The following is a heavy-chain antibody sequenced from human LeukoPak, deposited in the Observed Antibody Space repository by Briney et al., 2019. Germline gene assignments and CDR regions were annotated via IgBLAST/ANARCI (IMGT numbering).Heavy chain of an antibody. J-gene: IGHJ5*02. CDR2: IIPIFGTA. Sequence: ASVKVSCKASGGTFSSYAISWARQAPGQGLEWMGGIIPIFGTANYAQKFQGRVTITADESTSTAYMELSSLRSEDTAVYYCASSFTMVRGVIINWFDPWGQGTLVTVSS. D-gene: IGHD3-10*01. CDR1: GGTFSSYA. CDR3: ASSFTMVRGVIINWFDP. V-gene: IGHV1-69*13.